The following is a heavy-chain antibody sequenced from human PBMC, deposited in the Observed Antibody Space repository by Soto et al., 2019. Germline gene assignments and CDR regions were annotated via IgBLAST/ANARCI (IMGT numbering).Heavy chain of an antibody. Sequence: QVQLVQSGAEVKKPGSSVKVSCKASGGTFSSYAISWVRQAPGQALEWMGGIIPIFGTANYAQQFQGRVTITAHGSTSKAHMELSGLRSEHTAVYYCARVSSVTPTRQTFDSWGQGTMVTLSP. CDR2: IIPIFGTA. V-gene: IGHV1-69*01. CDR1: GGTFSSYA. CDR3: ARVSSVTPTRQTFDS. D-gene: IGHD2-21*02. J-gene: IGHJ3*02.